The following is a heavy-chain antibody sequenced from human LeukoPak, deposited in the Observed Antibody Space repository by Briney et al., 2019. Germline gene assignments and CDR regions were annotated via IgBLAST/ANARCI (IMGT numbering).Heavy chain of an antibody. D-gene: IGHD3-22*01. CDR3: AKDGRTHYFDLDYFYY. CDR1: GFTFSSYA. Sequence: GGSLRLSCAASGFTFSSYAMSWVRQAPGKGVEWVSAIRSSGGSPYYADSVKGRFTISRDNSKNTLFLQINSLRAEDTAVYYCAKDGRTHYFDLDYFYYWGQGTLVTVSS. V-gene: IGHV3-23*01. CDR2: IRSSGGSP. J-gene: IGHJ4*02.